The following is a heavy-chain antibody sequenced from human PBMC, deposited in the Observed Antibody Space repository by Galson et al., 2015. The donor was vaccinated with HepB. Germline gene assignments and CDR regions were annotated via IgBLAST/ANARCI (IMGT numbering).Heavy chain of an antibody. CDR1: GGIISSYY. CDR3: ARHGIEDDYRYTHFEY. D-gene: IGHD3-16*02. Sequence: SETLSLTCTVSGGIISSYYWSWIRQTPGKGLEWIGYVYHSGSTNYNPSLKSRVTMSLDTSMNRFSLRLTSVTAADTAVYYCARHGIEDDYRYTHFEYWGQGTLVTVSS. V-gene: IGHV4-59*08. CDR2: VYHSGST. J-gene: IGHJ4*02.